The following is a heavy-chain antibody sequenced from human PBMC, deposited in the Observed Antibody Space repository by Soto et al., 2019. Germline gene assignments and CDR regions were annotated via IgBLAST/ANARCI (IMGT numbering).Heavy chain of an antibody. CDR1: GFTFSSYG. J-gene: IGHJ1*01. Sequence: GGSLRLSCAASGFTFSSYGMHWVRQAPGKGLEWVAVIWYDGSNKYYADSVKGRFTISRDNSKNTLYLQMNSLRAEDTAVYYCARGGGPSRRMLRDPEYFQHWGQGTLVTVSS. V-gene: IGHV3-33*01. CDR2: IWYDGSNK. D-gene: IGHD2-15*01. CDR3: ARGGGPSRRMLRDPEYFQH.